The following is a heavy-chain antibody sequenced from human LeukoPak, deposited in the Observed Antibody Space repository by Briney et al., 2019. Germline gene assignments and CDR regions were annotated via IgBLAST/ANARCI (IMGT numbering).Heavy chain of an antibody. J-gene: IGHJ6*03. D-gene: IGHD2-15*01. V-gene: IGHV1-46*01. CDR1: GYTFTSYY. CDR3: ARRSAVVVAATRGGGDYYYYYMDV. CDR2: INPSGGST. Sequence: ASVKVSCKASGYTFTSYYMHWVRQAPGQGLEWMGIINPSGGSTSYAQKFQGRVTMTRDMSTSTVYMELSSLRSEDTAVYYCARRSAVVVAATRGGGDYYYYYMDVWGKGTTVTVSS.